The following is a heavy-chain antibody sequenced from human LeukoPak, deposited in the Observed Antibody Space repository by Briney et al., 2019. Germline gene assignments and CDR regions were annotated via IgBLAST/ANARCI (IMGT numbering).Heavy chain of an antibody. V-gene: IGHV3-30-3*01. D-gene: IGHD3-22*01. CDR1: GFTFSSYA. J-gene: IGHJ4*02. CDR3: ARDLMNNYDSTGYSDH. Sequence: TGGSLRLSCAASGFTFSSYAIHWVRQAPGKGLEWVAVISYDGTNKYYADSVKGRFTISRDNSENAVYLQMNSLRAEDTAVYYCARDLMNNYDSTGYSDHWGQGTLVTVSS. CDR2: ISYDGTNK.